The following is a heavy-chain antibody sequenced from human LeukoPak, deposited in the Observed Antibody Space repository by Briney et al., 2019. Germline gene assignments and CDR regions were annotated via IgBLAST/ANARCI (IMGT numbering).Heavy chain of an antibody. J-gene: IGHJ4*02. D-gene: IGHD3-22*01. V-gene: IGHV3-23*01. CDR3: AKGDTMIVVVIHFDY. CDR2: ITISGSGT. CDR1: GFTFNTYA. Sequence: PGGSLRLSCAASGFTFNTYAMSWVRQAPGQGLEWVSSITISGSGTYYADSVKGRFTISRDNSKNTLYLKMNSLRAEDTAVYYCAKGDTMIVVVIHFDYWGQGTLVTVSS.